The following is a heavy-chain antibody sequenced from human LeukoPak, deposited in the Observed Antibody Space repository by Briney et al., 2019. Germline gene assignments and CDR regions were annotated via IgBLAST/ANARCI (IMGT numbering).Heavy chain of an antibody. Sequence: SQTLSLTCAVYGGSFSGYYWSWIRQPPGKGLEWIGEINHRGSTNYNPSLKSRVTISVDTSKNQFSLKLSSVTAADTAVYYCARERFIYRYYIDYWGQGTLVTVSS. J-gene: IGHJ4*02. CDR1: GGSFSGYY. D-gene: IGHD5-24*01. CDR2: INHRGST. CDR3: ARERFIYRYYIDY. V-gene: IGHV4-34*01.